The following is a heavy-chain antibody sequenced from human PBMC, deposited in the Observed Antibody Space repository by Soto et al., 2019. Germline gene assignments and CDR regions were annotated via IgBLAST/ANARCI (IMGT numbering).Heavy chain of an antibody. CDR2: ISAHNVNT. D-gene: IGHD3-10*01. V-gene: IGHV1-18*01. J-gene: IGHJ4*02. CDR1: GYAFTTYG. CDR3: ARGRYGEY. Sequence: QVHLVQSEAEVKKPGASVKVSCQGSGYAFTTYGITWVRQAPGQGLEWMGWISAHNVNTNYAQKLQGRVTVTRDTSTSTAYMELRSLRYDDTAVYYCARGRYGEYWGQGALVTVSS.